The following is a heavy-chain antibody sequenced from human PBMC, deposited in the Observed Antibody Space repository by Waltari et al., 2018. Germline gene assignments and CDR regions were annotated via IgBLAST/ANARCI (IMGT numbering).Heavy chain of an antibody. Sequence: QVQLVQSGAEVNKPGASVKVSCKVSGYTLTELSIHWVRQAPGKGLGWMGGFDPEDGDTSYAKKFQGRVTMTEETSTDTAYMELSRLRAEDTAVYYWATDSPYSSSYGLDDWGQGTLVTVSS. CDR1: GYTLTELS. J-gene: IGHJ4*02. CDR3: ATDSPYSSSYGLDD. CDR2: FDPEDGDT. V-gene: IGHV1-24*01. D-gene: IGHD6-6*01.